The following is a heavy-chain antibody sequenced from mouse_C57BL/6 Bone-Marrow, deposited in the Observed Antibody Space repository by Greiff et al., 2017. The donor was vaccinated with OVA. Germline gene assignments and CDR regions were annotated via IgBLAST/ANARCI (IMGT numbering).Heavy chain of an antibody. V-gene: IGHV1-64*01. Sequence: VQLQQPGAELVKPGASVKSSCKASGYTFTSYWMHWVKQRPGQGLEWIGMIHPNSGSTNYNEKFKSKATLTVDKSSSTAYMQLSSLTSEDSAVYYCARDYGSSYGSAMDYWGQGTSVTVSS. D-gene: IGHD1-1*01. CDR1: GYTFTSYW. J-gene: IGHJ4*01. CDR3: ARDYGSSYGSAMDY. CDR2: IHPNSGST.